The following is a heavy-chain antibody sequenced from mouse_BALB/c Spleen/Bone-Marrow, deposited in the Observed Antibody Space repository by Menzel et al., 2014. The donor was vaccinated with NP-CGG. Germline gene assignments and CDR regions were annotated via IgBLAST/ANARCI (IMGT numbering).Heavy chain of an antibody. CDR2: IDPANGNT. J-gene: IGHJ3*01. CDR1: GFNIKDTY. Sequence: VQLQQSGAEPVKPGASVKLSCTASGFNIKDTYMHWVKQRPEQGLEWIGRIDPANGNTKYDPKFQGKATITADTSSNTAYLQLNSLTSEDTAVYYCARWGITTGFAYWGQGTLVTVSA. V-gene: IGHV14-3*02. CDR3: ARWGITTGFAY. D-gene: IGHD2-4*01.